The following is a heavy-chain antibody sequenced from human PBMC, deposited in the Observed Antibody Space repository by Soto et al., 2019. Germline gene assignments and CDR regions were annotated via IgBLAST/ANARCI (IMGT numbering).Heavy chain of an antibody. CDR3: ARARCYSSGWFAP. J-gene: IGHJ5*02. CDR2: ISSSSSYI. Sequence: PGGSLRLSCAASGFTFRSYSMNWVRQAPGKGLEWVSSISSSSSYIYYADSVKGRFTISRDNAKNSLYLQMNSLRDEDTDVYYCARARCYSSGWFAPWGQGTMV. V-gene: IGHV3-21*01. D-gene: IGHD6-19*01. CDR1: GFTFRSYS.